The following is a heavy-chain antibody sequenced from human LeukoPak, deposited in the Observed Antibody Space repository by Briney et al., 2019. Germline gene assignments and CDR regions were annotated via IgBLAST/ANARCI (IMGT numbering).Heavy chain of an antibody. V-gene: IGHV1-69*05. J-gene: IGHJ5*02. Sequence: SVKVSCKASGGTFSSYAISWVRQAPGQGLEWMGGIIPIFGTANYAQKVQGRVTITTDESTSTAYMELSSLRSEDTAVYYCATSYIVVVVAAVENWFDPWGQGTLVTVSS. CDR3: ATSYIVVVVAAVENWFDP. CDR2: IIPIFGTA. CDR1: GGTFSSYA. D-gene: IGHD2-15*01.